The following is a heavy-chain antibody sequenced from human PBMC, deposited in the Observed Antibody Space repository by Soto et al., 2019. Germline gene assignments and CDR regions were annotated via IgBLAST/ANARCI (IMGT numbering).Heavy chain of an antibody. CDR3: ARGRITMIDIAFDI. CDR2: IYYSGST. V-gene: IGHV4-30-4*01. J-gene: IGHJ3*02. CDR1: GGSISSGDYY. D-gene: IGHD3-22*01. Sequence: ASETLSLTCTVSGGSISSGDYYWSWIRQPPGKGLEWIGYIYYSGSTYYNPSLKSRVTISVDTSKNQFSLKLSSVTAADTAVYYCARGRITMIDIAFDIWGQGTMVTVSS.